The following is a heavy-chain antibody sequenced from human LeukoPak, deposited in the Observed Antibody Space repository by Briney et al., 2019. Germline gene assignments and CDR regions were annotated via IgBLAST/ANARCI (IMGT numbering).Heavy chain of an antibody. V-gene: IGHV1-18*01. J-gene: IGHJ5*02. D-gene: IGHD3-9*01. CDR1: GYTFTSYD. CDR2: ISAYNGNT. CDR3: ARGYDILTGYYTPYWFDP. Sequence: ASVKISCKASGYTFTSYDINWVRQAPGQGLEWMGWISAYNGNTNYAQKLQGRVTMTTDTSTSTAYMELRSLRSDDTAVYYCARGYDILTGYYTPYWFDPWGQGTLVTVSS.